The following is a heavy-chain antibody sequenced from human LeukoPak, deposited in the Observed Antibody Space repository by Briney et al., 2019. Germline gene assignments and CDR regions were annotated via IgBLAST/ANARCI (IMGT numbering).Heavy chain of an antibody. CDR3: ARLPAYCSSTSCYYDY. V-gene: IGHV3-48*04. D-gene: IGHD2-2*01. Sequence: GGSLRLSCAASGFTLSSYRMNWVRQAPGKGLEWVSCIRSSTDTTYYADSVKGRFTISRDNAKNSLFLQMNSLRAEDTAVYYCARLPAYCSSTSCYYDYWGQGTLVTVSS. CDR2: IRSSTDTT. CDR1: GFTLSSYR. J-gene: IGHJ4*02.